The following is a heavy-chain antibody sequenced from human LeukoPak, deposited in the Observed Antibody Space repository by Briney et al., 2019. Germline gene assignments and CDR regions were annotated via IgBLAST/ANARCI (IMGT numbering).Heavy chain of an antibody. CDR1: GFSFSDYY. V-gene: IGHV3-11*01. CDR2: ISSSGSTI. J-gene: IGHJ4*02. CDR3: ARRDDYIDF. Sequence: PGGSLRLSCAASGFSFSDYYMSWLRQAPGKGLEWVSWISSSGSTIYYADSVKGRFTFSRDNAKNSLYLQMNSLRAEDTAVYYCARRDDYIDFWGQGTLVIVSS.